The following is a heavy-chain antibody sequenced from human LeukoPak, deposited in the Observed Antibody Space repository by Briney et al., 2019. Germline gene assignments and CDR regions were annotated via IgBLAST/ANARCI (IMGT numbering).Heavy chain of an antibody. CDR1: GGSISSSSYY. V-gene: IGHV4-39*07. D-gene: IGHD3-22*01. Sequence: SETLSLTCTVSGGSISSSSYYWGWIRQPPGKGLEGIGSIYYSGSTYYNPSLKSRVTISVDTSKNQFSLKLSSVTAADTAVYYCSSGSTHRGDYWGQGTLVTVSS. CDR2: IYYSGST. J-gene: IGHJ4*02. CDR3: SSGSTHRGDY.